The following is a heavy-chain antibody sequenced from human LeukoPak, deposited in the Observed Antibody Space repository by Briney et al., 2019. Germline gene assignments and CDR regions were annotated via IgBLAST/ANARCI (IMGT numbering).Heavy chain of an antibody. CDR1: GYAFTGYY. CDR3: ARGGDVVVVAATLLMDV. D-gene: IGHD2-15*01. Sequence: ASVKVSCKASGYAFTGYYMHWVRQAPGQGLEWMGWINPNSGGTNYAQKFQGWVTMTRDTSISTAYMELSRLRSDDTAVYYCARGGDVVVVAATLLMDVWDKGTTVTVSS. V-gene: IGHV1-2*04. J-gene: IGHJ6*04. CDR2: INPNSGGT.